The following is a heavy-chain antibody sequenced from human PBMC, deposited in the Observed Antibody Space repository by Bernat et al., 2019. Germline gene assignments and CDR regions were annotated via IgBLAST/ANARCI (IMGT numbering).Heavy chain of an antibody. CDR1: GFTFSSYA. J-gene: IGHJ6*02. D-gene: IGHD2-15*01. Sequence: EVLLLDSGGGLVQPGRSLRLFCAASGFTFSSYAMSWVRPAPGTGLAWVSSISGSGGSTYSADAVKGRFTISRDNSKNTLYLQMNSLRDEDTAVYYGAKFLPRRVLLADYYYDYGMDVWGQGTTVTGSS. CDR3: AKFLPRRVLLADYYYDYGMDV. CDR2: ISGSGGST. V-gene: IGHV3-23*01.